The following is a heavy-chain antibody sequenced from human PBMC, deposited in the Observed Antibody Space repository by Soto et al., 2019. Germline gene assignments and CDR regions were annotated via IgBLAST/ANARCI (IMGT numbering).Heavy chain of an antibody. Sequence: SATLSFTCTVSGGSISSGDYYLSWILQPPWKGLEWIVYIYYSGSTYYNPSLKSRVTISVEKSKNQFSLKLSSVTAADTAVYYCARDEFVVVPAAPPLGMEVWGQGTTVTVSS. J-gene: IGHJ6*02. CDR1: GGSISSGDYY. V-gene: IGHV4-30-4*01. CDR3: ARDEFVVVPAAPPLGMEV. CDR2: IYYSGST. D-gene: IGHD2-2*01.